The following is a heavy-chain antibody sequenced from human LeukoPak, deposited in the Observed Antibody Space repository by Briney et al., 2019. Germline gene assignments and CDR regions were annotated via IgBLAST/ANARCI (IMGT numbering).Heavy chain of an antibody. D-gene: IGHD3-22*01. CDR2: IYYSGST. J-gene: IGHJ4*02. CDR3: AREHIGGYYDSSGYYYFDY. Sequence: SETLSLTCTVSGGSVSSGSYYWSWIRQPPGKGLEWIGYIYYSGSTNYNPSLKSRVTISVDTSKNQFSLKLSSVTAADTAVYYCAREHIGGYYDSSGYYYFDYWGQGTLVTVSS. V-gene: IGHV4-61*01. CDR1: GGSVSSGSYY.